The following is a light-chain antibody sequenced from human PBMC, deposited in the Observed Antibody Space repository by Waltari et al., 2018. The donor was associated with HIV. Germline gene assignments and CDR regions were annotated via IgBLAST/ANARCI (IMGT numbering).Light chain of an antibody. CDR2: LNSDGSY. V-gene: IGLV4-69*01. J-gene: IGLJ2*01. Sequence: QLVLTQSPSASASLRASVKLTCPLSSGHSNYAIACHQHQPEKGPRYLMRLNSDGSYLKGDGIPDRFSGSSSGAERYLIISSLQSEDEADYYCQTWTTGIVLFGGGTKLTVL. CDR1: SGHSNYA. CDR3: QTWTTGIVL.